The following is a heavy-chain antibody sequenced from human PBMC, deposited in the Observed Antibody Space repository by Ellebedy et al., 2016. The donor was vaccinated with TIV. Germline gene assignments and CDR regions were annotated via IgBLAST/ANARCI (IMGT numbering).Heavy chain of an antibody. Sequence: GGSLRLXXAASGFTFSDYWMTWVRQAPGKRPEWVANIKQDEGERYYVDSVKGRFTISRDNAKNSLYLQMNSLRAEDTAVYYCARDGDYYDSSGYRGDAFDIWGQGTMVTVSS. D-gene: IGHD3-22*01. CDR1: GFTFSDYW. CDR2: IKQDEGER. CDR3: ARDGDYYDSSGYRGDAFDI. J-gene: IGHJ3*02. V-gene: IGHV3-7*01.